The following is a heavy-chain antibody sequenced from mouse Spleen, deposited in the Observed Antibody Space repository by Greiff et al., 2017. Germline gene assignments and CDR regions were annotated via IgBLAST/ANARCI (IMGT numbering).Heavy chain of an antibody. D-gene: IGHD1-1*01. CDR2: ISSGGSYT. V-gene: IGHV5-6*02. CDR3: ARQTTVVERYFDV. CDR1: GFTFSSYG. J-gene: IGHJ1*03. Sequence: DVMLVESGGDLVKPGGSLKLSCAASGFTFSSYGMSWVRQTPDKRLEWVATISSGGSYTYYPDSVKGRFTISRDNAKNTLYLQMSSLKSEDTAMYYCARQTTVVERYFDVWGTGTTVTVSS.